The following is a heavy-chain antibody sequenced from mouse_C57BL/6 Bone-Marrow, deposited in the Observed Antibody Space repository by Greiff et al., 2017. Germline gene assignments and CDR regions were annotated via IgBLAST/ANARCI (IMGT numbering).Heavy chain of an antibody. V-gene: IGHV1-81*01. J-gene: IGHJ4*01. CDR2: IYPRSGNT. CDR1: GYTFTSYG. D-gene: IGHD2-3*01. Sequence: QVQLQQSGAELARPGASVKLSCKASGYTFTSYGISWVKQRTGQGLEWIGEIYPRSGNTYYNEKFKGKATLTADKSSSTAYMELRSLTSEDSAVCFCARRRDDGYYYAMDYWGQGTSVTVSS. CDR3: ARRRDDGYYYAMDY.